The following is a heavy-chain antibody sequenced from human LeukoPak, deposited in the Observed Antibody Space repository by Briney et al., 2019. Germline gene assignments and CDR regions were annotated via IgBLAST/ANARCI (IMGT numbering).Heavy chain of an antibody. CDR1: GFTFSTYG. V-gene: IGHV3-30*03. D-gene: IGHD3-10*01. Sequence: PGGSLRLSCAASGFTFSTYGMHWVRQAPGKGLEWAAVVSYDGSSKYYADSVEGRFTISRDNSENTLFLQMNSLRTEDTAVYSCARGPYYGSGYADYWGQGALVIVSS. J-gene: IGHJ4*02. CDR3: ARGPYYGSGYADY. CDR2: VSYDGSSK.